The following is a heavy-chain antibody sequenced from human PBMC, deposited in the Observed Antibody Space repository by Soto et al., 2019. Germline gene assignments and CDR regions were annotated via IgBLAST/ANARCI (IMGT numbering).Heavy chain of an antibody. V-gene: IGHV3-66*01. CDR3: ASEVFYVSGSYNNPPFLLDH. CDR1: GFTVSSNY. D-gene: IGHD3-10*01. J-gene: IGHJ5*02. CDR2: IYSGGST. Sequence: EVQLVESGGGLVQPGGSLRLSCAAYGFTVSSNYMSWVRQAPGQGLEWASVIYSGGSTYYEDSVKGRFNISRDNSKNSLFLEMNCLSAEDLAVYYCASEVFYVSGSYNNPPFLLDHWVQGTLVTVFS.